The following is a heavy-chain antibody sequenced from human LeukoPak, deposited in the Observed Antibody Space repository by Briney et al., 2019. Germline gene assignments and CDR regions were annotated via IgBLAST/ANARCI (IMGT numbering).Heavy chain of an antibody. CDR3: ARVEYYYYGMDV. CDR2: ISSSSSYI. Sequence: GGTLRLSCAASGFTFSGYSMNWVRQAPGQGREWGSSISSSSSYIYYADSVKGRLTITRDNAKNSLYLQMNSLRAEDTAVYYCARVEYYYYGMDVWGQGTTVTVSS. CDR1: GFTFSGYS. V-gene: IGHV3-21*01. J-gene: IGHJ6*01.